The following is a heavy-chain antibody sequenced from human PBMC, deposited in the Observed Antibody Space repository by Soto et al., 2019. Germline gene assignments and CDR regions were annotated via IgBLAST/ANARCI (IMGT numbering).Heavy chain of an antibody. CDR3: ARVKGPVDAFDI. CDR1: GGTFSCYA. CDR2: IIPIFGTA. Sequence: GASVKVSCKASGGTFSCYAISWVRHAPGQGLEWMGGIIPIFGTANYAQKFQGRVTITADKSTSTAYMELSSLRSEDTAVYYCARVKGPVDAFDIWGQGTMVTVSS. V-gene: IGHV1-69*06. J-gene: IGHJ3*02.